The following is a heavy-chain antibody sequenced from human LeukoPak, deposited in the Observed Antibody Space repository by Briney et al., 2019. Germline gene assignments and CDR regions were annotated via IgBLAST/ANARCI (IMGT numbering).Heavy chain of an antibody. D-gene: IGHD3-22*01. CDR1: GFTLSNAW. J-gene: IGHJ4*02. CDR3: TTDLVGYYDSSGYYAYYFYY. CDR2: IKSKTDGSTT. V-gene: IGHV3-15*01. Sequence: PGGSLRLSCAASGFTLSNAWMSWVRQAPGKGLEWVGRIKSKTDGSTTDYAAPVKGRFTISRDDSKNTLYLQMNSLKTEDTAVYYCTTDLVGYYDSSGYYAYYFYYCGQGTLVTVSS.